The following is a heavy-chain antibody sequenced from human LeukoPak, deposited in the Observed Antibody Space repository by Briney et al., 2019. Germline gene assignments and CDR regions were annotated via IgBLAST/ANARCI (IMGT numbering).Heavy chain of an antibody. V-gene: IGHV1-2*02. CDR2: INPNSGGT. D-gene: IGHD2-15*01. J-gene: IGHJ4*02. CDR1: GYTFTGYY. Sequence: GASVKVSCKASGYTFTGYYMHWVRQAPGQGLEWVGWINPNSGGTNYAQKFQGRVTMTRDTSITTVYMELSRLRSDDTAVYYCARVLGYCSGGSCYAFDYWGQGTLVTVSS. CDR3: ARVLGYCSGGSCYAFDY.